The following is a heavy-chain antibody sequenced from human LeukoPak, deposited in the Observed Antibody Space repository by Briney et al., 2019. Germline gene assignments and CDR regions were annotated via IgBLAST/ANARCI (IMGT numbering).Heavy chain of an antibody. J-gene: IGHJ4*02. D-gene: IGHD7-27*01. V-gene: IGHV3-30-3*01. Sequence: GGSLRLSCEASGFTFSSYAMHWVRQAPGKGLEWVAVISYDGSNKYYADSVKGRFTISRDNSKNTLYLQMNSLRAEDTAVYYCAREKPLGQYFDYWGQGTLVTVSS. CDR3: AREKPLGQYFDY. CDR1: GFTFSSYA. CDR2: ISYDGSNK.